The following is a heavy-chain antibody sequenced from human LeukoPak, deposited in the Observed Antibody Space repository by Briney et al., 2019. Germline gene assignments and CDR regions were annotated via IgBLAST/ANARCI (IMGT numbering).Heavy chain of an antibody. V-gene: IGHV3-15*01. D-gene: IGHD3-22*01. Sequence: GGSLRLSCATSGFSFNKAWMSWVRQAPGKGLEWLGRIKSKTDGGTTDYAAPVKGRFTISRDDSKNTLYLQMNSLKTEDTAVYYCTTGLTDYYDSSGYYPDYWGQGTLVTVSS. CDR3: TTGLTDYYDSSGYYPDY. CDR2: IKSKTDGGTT. CDR1: GFSFNKAW. J-gene: IGHJ4*02.